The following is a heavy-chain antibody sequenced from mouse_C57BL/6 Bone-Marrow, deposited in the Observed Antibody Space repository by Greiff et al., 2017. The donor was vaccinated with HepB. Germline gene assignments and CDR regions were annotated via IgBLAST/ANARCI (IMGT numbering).Heavy chain of an antibody. CDR2: IYPGSGNT. V-gene: IGHV1-84*01. J-gene: IGHJ2*01. D-gene: IGHD2-1*01. CDR1: GYTFTDYY. CDR3: ARRPDLPGGTGFFDY. Sequence: QVHVKQSGPELVKPGASVKISCKASGYTFTDYYINWVKQRPGQGLEWIGWIYPGSGNTKYNEKFKGKATLTVDTSSSTAYMQLSSLTSEDSAVYFCARRPDLPGGTGFFDYWGQGTTLTVSS.